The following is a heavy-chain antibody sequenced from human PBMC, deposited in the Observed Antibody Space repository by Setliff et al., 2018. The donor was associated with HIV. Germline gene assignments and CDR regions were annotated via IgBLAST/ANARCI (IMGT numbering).Heavy chain of an antibody. CDR2: ISSSSSYI. D-gene: IGHD3-16*02. CDR1: GFTFSSYS. J-gene: IGHJ4*02. V-gene: IGHV3-21*04. Sequence: GGSLRLSCAASGFTFSSYSMNWVRQAPGKGLEWVSSISSSSSYIYYSDSVKGRFAISRGNSKDTLYLQMNSLRAEDTALYYCARASVGVWGSYPDWGQGTLVTVSS. CDR3: ARASVGVWGSYPD.